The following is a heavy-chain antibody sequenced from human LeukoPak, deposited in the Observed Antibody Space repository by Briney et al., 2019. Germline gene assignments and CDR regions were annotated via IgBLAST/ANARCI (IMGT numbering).Heavy chain of an antibody. V-gene: IGHV3-48*01. J-gene: IGHJ2*01. Sequence: GGSLRLSCVASGFDFSHYSINWVRQAPGKGLEWISYIGGRTNRIVNHADSVRGRFSISRDDAQNSLYVQMNSLRVEDTAVYYCVRDNLWYFDFWGRGTLVTVSS. D-gene: IGHD5-24*01. CDR2: IGGRTNRIV. CDR3: VRDNLWYFDF. CDR1: GFDFSHYS.